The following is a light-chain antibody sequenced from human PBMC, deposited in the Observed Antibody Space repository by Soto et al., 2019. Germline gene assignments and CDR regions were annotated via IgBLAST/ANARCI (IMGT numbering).Light chain of an antibody. V-gene: IGLV2-18*02. CDR1: SSDVGSYNR. CDR2: EVS. CDR3: SSYTTSSTPV. Sequence: QAVVTQPPSVSGSPGQSVTISCTGTSSDVGSYNRVSWYQQPPGTAPKLIIYEVSNRPSGVPDRFSGSKSGNTASLTISGLQAEDEADYYCSSYTTSSTPVFGGGTKVTVL. J-gene: IGLJ2*01.